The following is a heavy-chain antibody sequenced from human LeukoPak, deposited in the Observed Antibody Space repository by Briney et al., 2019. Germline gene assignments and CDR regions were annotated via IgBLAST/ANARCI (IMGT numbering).Heavy chain of an antibody. CDR3: AKDSSGYP. CDR2: ISYDGSNK. J-gene: IGHJ4*02. D-gene: IGHD3-22*01. CDR1: GFTFSSYG. Sequence: GGSLRLSCAASGFTFSSYGMHWVRQAPGKGLEWVAVISYDGSNKYYADSVKGRFTISRDNSKNTLYLQMNSLRAEDTAVYYCAKDSSGYPWGQGTLVTVSS. V-gene: IGHV3-30*18.